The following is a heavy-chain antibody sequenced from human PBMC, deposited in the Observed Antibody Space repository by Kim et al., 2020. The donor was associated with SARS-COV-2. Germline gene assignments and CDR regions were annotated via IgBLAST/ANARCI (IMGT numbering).Heavy chain of an antibody. CDR1: DGSISSSSYY. J-gene: IGHJ4*02. CDR2: IYYSGST. V-gene: IGHV4-39*01. CDR3: ASNSAWY. Sequence: SETLSLTCTVSDGSISSSSYYWGWIRQPPGKGLEWIGSIYYSGSTYYNPSLKSRVTISVDTSKNQFSLKLSSVTAADTAVYYCASNSAWYWGQGTLVTVSS. D-gene: IGHD1-26*01.